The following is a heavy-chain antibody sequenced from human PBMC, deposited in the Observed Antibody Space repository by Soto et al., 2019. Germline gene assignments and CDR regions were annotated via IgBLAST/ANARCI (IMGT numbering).Heavy chain of an antibody. CDR2: IYWDDDK. Sequence: ITLNEAGPTQVKPRQTLTLTCTFSGFSRTTSGVGVGWIRQSPGKAPEWLARIYWDDDKRYSPSLKSRLTITKDTSKNQVVLTMADLDPADTATYYCAHRVLRTVFGLVTTTAIYFDFWGQGTPFAVSS. D-gene: IGHD3-3*01. J-gene: IGHJ4*02. CDR3: AHRVLRTVFGLVTTTAIYFDF. V-gene: IGHV2-5*02. CDR1: GFSRTTSGVG.